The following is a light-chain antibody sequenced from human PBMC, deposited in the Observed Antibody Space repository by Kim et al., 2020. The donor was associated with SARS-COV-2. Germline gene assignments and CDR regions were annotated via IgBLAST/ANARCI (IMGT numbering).Light chain of an antibody. CDR1: QSISVY. J-gene: IGKJ1*01. CDR3: HQSYSPPRT. V-gene: IGKV1-39*01. Sequence: DIRMTQSPSFLSASVGDRVTITCRASQSISVYLNWYQQKPGKAPNLLIYAASSLQSGVPSRFSGSGSGTDFTLTISSLQPEDFATYYCHQSYSPPRTFGQGTKVDIK. CDR2: AAS.